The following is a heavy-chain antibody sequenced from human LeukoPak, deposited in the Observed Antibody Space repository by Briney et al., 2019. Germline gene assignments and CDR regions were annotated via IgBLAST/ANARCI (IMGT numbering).Heavy chain of an antibody. CDR3: AHRTVGNSFDY. CDR1: GFSLSTSGVG. D-gene: IGHD1-26*01. CDR2: NHWNAAD. J-gene: IGHJ4*02. Sequence: ESGPTLVNPTQTLTLTCTFSGFSLSTSGVGVGWIRQPPRKALEWLAVNHWNAADHYSPSLNSRLTITEDTSKNQVVLTMTDMDPVDTATYYCAHRTVGNSFDYWGQGILVTVSS. V-gene: IGHV2-5*01.